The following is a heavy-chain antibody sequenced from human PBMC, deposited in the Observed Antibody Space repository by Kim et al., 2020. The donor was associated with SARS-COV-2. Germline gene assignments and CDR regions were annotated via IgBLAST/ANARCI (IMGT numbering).Heavy chain of an antibody. D-gene: IGHD6-6*01. Sequence: ASVKVSCKASGYNFSSYDIHWVRQAPGQRLEWMGWITAGDGKTNYAEEFQGRITLARDTSARTVNMELSSLRSEDTAVYYCATCSVAARRTGDFDYWGQG. J-gene: IGHJ4*02. CDR3: ATCSVAARRTGDFDY. V-gene: IGHV1-3*01. CDR1: GYNFSSYD. CDR2: ITAGDGKT.